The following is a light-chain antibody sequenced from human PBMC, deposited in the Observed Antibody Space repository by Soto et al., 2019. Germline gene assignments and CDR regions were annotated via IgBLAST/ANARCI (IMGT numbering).Light chain of an antibody. Sequence: DIQMTQSPSSVSASVGDSLTITCRASQGITSWVAWYQHNPGRAPKLLIYAASRLQSGVPSRFSGSGSGTDFTLTISSLQPEDFGTYYCKQTSSLPLTLGGGTKVEIK. CDR2: AAS. CDR3: KQTSSLPLT. CDR1: QGITSW. V-gene: IGKV1-12*01. J-gene: IGKJ4*01.